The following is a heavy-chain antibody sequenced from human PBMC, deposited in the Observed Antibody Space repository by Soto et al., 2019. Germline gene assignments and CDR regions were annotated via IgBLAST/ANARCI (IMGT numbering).Heavy chain of an antibody. CDR1: GGTFSSYT. V-gene: IGHV1-69*04. J-gene: IGHJ5*02. D-gene: IGHD1-26*01. CDR2: IIPILGIS. CDR3: AREGGSLNWFDP. Sequence: SVKVSCKASGGTFSSYTFSWVRQAPGQGLEWMGRIIPILGISNYAQKFQGRVTVTADKSTSTAFMELSNLRSEDTAVYYCAREGGSLNWFDPWGQGTLVTVSS.